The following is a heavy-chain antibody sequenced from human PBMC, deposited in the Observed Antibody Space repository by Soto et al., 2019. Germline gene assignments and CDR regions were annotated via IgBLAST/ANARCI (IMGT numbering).Heavy chain of an antibody. CDR1: GYSFTDYW. CDR3: ARAPLFTMVRGVRSAWFDP. V-gene: IGHV5-51*01. Sequence: GEALNISCKGSGYSFTDYWIGWVRQMPGKGLEWMGIIYPGDSDTRYSPSFQGQVTISADTSKNQFSLKLSSVTAADTAVYYCARAPLFTMVRGVRSAWFDPWGQGTLVTVSS. D-gene: IGHD3-10*01. CDR2: IYPGDSDT. J-gene: IGHJ5*02.